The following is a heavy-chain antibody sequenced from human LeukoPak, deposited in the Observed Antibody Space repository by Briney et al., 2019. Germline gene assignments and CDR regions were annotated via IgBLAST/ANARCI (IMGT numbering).Heavy chain of an antibody. CDR2: IYSSGTT. J-gene: IGHJ6*03. V-gene: IGHV4-39*01. CDR1: GGSISSSNYY. CDR3: ARQGYDILTGYYYYMDV. D-gene: IGHD3-9*01. Sequence: SETLSLTCTVSGGSISSSNYYWGWIRQPPGKGLEWIGSIYSSGTTHYNPSLKSRVTISIDTSKNHFSLKLSSVTAADTAVYYCARQGYDILTGYYYYMDVWGKGTTVTISS.